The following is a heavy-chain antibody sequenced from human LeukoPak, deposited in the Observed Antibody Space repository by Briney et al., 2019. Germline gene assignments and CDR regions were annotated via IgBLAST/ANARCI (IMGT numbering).Heavy chain of an antibody. V-gene: IGHV1-46*01. D-gene: IGHD3-22*01. J-gene: IGHJ4*02. Sequence: ASVKVSCTASRYTSTNNFMHWVRQAPGQGLEWIGIINPSGDNTWYAQKFQGRVTMTRDMATSTDYLEVSSLRSEDTAVYYCARGARLEYDSSGYYRSDYWGQGTLVTVSS. CDR2: INPSGDNT. CDR3: ARGARLEYDSSGYYRSDY. CDR1: RYTSTNNF.